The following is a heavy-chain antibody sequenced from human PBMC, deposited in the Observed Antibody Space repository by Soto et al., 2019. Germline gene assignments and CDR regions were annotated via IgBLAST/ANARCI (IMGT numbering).Heavy chain of an antibody. CDR1: GLTFTSYA. CDR2: IVVGSGST. CDR3: AADPYYYDSSDYYSFDY. J-gene: IGHJ4*02. V-gene: IGHV1-58*01. D-gene: IGHD3-22*01. Sequence: SVKVSCKASGLTFTSYAVQRVRQARGQRLEWIGWIVVGSGSTNYAQKFQERVTITRDMSTSTAYMELSSMRSEDTAVYYCAADPYYYDSSDYYSFDYWGQGTLVTVSS.